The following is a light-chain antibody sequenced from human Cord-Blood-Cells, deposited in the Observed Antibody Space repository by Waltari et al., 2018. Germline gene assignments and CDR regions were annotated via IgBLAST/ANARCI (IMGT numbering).Light chain of an antibody. CDR1: QGISSY. CDR3: QQLNSYPSLT. J-gene: IGKJ5*01. V-gene: IGKV1-9*01. Sequence: DIQLTQSPSFLSASVGDRVTITCRASQGISSYLAWYQQKPGKAPKLLIYAASTLQSGVPSRFSGSGSGTESTLTISSLQPEDFATYYCQQLNSYPSLTFGQGTRLEIK. CDR2: AAS.